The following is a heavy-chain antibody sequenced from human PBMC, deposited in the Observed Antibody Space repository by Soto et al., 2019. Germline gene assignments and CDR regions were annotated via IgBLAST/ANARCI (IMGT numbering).Heavy chain of an antibody. J-gene: IGHJ6*02. CDR3: ARERVVATMWGFSYYGMDV. CDR2: INHSGST. V-gene: IGHV4-34*01. D-gene: IGHD5-12*01. Sequence: SETLSLTCAVYGGSFSGYYWSWIRQPPGKGLEWIGEINHSGSTNYNPSLKSRVTISVDTSKNQFSLKLSSVTAADTFVYYCARERVVATMWGFSYYGMDVWGQGTTVT. CDR1: GGSFSGYY.